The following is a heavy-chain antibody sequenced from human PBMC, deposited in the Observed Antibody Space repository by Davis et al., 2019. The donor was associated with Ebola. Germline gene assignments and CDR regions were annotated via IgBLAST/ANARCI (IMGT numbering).Heavy chain of an antibody. J-gene: IGHJ4*02. CDR1: GFTFSSSW. D-gene: IGHD3-16*01. Sequence: GGSLRLSCAASGFTFSSSWMTWVRQAPEKGLEWVATIKADGSAKYYVDSVKGRFTISRDNVKNSLYLQMDSLRAEDTAVYYCASGGYGYWGQGTLVTVSS. CDR2: IKADGSAK. CDR3: ASGGYGY. V-gene: IGHV3-7*01.